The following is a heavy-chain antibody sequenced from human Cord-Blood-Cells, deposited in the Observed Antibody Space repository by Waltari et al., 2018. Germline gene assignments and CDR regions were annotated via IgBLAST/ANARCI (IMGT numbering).Heavy chain of an antibody. CDR2: INHSGST. Sequence: GYYWSWIRQPPGKGLEWIGEINHSGSTNYNPSLKSRVTISVDTSKNQFSLKLSSVTAADTAVYYCARGRRIAVAGNFDYWGQGTLVTVSS. J-gene: IGHJ4*02. V-gene: IGHV4-34*01. CDR1: GYY. D-gene: IGHD6-19*01. CDR3: ARGRRIAVAGNFDY.